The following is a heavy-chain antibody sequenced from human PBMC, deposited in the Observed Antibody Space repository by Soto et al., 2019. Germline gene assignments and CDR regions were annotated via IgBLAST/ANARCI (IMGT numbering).Heavy chain of an antibody. V-gene: IGHV3-74*01. CDR1: GFTLTSYW. J-gene: IGHJ4*02. D-gene: IGHD6-19*01. CDR3: ARAIAVAGTGGFY. CDR2: IDTDGSTT. Sequence: EVQLVESGGGLVQPGGSLRLTCAASGFTLTSYWMHWVRQAPGKGLVWVSRIDTDGSTTSYADAVKGRFTISRDNAKNTLYLQMSSLRAEDTAVYYCARAIAVAGTGGFYWGQGILVTVSS.